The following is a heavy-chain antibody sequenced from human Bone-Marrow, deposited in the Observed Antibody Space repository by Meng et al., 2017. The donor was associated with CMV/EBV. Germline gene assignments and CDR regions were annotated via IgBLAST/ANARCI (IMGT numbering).Heavy chain of an antibody. J-gene: IGHJ4*02. Sequence: GESLKISCAASGFTFSSYAMSWVRQAPGKGLEWVSVIYSGGSSTYYADSVKGRFTISRDNSKNTLYLQMDSLRAEDTAVYYCAKVLAWGYFDYWGQGTRVNGAS. V-gene: IGHV3-23*03. CDR1: GFTFSSYA. CDR2: IYSGGSST. D-gene: IGHD1-26*01. CDR3: AKVLAWGYFDY.